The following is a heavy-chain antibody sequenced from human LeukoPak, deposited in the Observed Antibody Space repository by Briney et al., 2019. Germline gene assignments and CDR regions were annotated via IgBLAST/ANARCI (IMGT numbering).Heavy chain of an antibody. J-gene: IGHJ4*02. V-gene: IGHV4-59*01. CDR3: ARVGVDYSGNIIKYYFDY. CDR2: VYYSGTT. Sequence: SETLSLTCTVPGGPISSYYWSWIRQPPGKGLEWIGYVYYSGTTNYNPSLKSRVIISVDTSKNQFSLKLSPVIAADTAVYYCARVGVDYSGNIIKYYFDYWGQGTLVTVSS. D-gene: IGHD4-23*01. CDR1: GGPISSYY.